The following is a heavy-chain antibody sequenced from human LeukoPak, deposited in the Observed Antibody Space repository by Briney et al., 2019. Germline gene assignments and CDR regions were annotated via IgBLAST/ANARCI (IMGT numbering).Heavy chain of an antibody. CDR2: IYYSGST. V-gene: IGHV4-61*01. CDR3: ASSVSGSYLALFDY. CDR1: GGSISSSYY. J-gene: IGHJ4*02. D-gene: IGHD1-26*01. Sequence: SETLSLTCIVSGGSISSSYYWSWIRQPPGKGLEWIGYIYYSGSTNYNPSLKSRVTISVDTSKNQFSLRLSSVSAADTAVYYCASSVSGSYLALFDYWGQGTLVTVSS.